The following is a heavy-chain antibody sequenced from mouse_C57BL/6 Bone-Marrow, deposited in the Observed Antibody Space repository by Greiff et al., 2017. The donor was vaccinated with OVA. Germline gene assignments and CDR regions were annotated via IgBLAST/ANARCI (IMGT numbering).Heavy chain of an antibody. CDR1: GFNIKDYY. Sequence: EVKLQESGAELVKPGASVKLSCTASGFNIKDYYMPWVKQRPEQGLEWIGRIDPEDGEPKYAPNFQGKATITADTSSNTAYLQLSSLTSEDTAVYYCARLNWDWFAYWGQGTLVTVSA. J-gene: IGHJ3*01. CDR3: ARLNWDWFAY. V-gene: IGHV14-2*01. D-gene: IGHD4-1*01. CDR2: IDPEDGEP.